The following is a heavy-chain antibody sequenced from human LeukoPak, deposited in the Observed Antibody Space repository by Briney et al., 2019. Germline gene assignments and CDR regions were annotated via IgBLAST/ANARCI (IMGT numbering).Heavy chain of an antibody. CDR1: GGSISSYY. V-gene: IGHV4-59*01. CDR2: IYYSGST. CDR3: ARAVRGSRTYYYYYGMDV. Sequence: SETLSLTCTVSGGSISSYYWSWIRQPPGKGLEWIGYIYYSGSTNHNPSLKSRVTISVDTSKNQFSLKLSSVTAADTAVYYCARAVRGSRTYYYYYGMDVWGQGTTVTVPS. J-gene: IGHJ6*02. D-gene: IGHD1-14*01.